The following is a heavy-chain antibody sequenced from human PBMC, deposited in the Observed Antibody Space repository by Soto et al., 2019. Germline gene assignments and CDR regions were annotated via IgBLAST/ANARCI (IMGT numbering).Heavy chain of an antibody. CDR1: EYTVTFCY. Sequence: RASVPVSCQSSEYTVTFCYMHWVRQAPGQGLGWMGWINPKSGDTMYPQKFQGRVTMTWDTSISTAYMALTRLRSDDTAVYYCARDLAKGGGSAGFDCWGQGTLVTVSS. CDR3: ARDLAKGGGSAGFDC. CDR2: INPKSGDT. V-gene: IGHV1-2*02. D-gene: IGHD1-26*01. J-gene: IGHJ4*02.